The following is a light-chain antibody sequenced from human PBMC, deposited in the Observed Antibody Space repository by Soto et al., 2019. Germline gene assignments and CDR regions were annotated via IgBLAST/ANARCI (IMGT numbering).Light chain of an antibody. CDR3: QQRSNWPPLT. CDR1: QSVSRY. V-gene: IGKV3-11*01. Sequence: EIVLTQSPATLSLSPGERATLSCRASQSVSRYLAWYQQKPGQAPRLLIYDASNRATGIPARFSGSGSGTEFTLTISSLEPEDFAVYYCQQRSNWPPLTFGGGTKGEIK. J-gene: IGKJ4*01. CDR2: DAS.